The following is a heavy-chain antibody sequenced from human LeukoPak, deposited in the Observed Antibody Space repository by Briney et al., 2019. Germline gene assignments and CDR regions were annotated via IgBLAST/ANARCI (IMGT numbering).Heavy chain of an antibody. J-gene: IGHJ6*03. V-gene: IGHV1-18*01. CDR2: ISAYSGNT. Sequence: VKVSCKASGYTFTSYGISWVRQAPGQGLEWMGWISAYSGNTNYAQKLQGRVTMTTDTSTSTAYMELRSLRSDDTAVYYCARAATNNYYYYMDVWGKGTTVTVSS. CDR1: GYTFTSYG. CDR3: ARAATNNYYYYMDV. D-gene: IGHD4-17*01.